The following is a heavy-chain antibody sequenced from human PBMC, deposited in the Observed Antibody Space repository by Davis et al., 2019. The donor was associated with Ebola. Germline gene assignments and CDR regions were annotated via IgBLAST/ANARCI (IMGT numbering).Heavy chain of an antibody. CDR1: GFLFSAYA. Sequence: GESLKISCAASGFLFSAYAINWVRQTPGRGLEWVALISYDGTNKYYADSVKGRFTISRDNSDNTLYLQMNSLRDEDTAVYYCAREPYTALDYWGQGTLVTVAS. CDR2: ISYDGTNK. CDR3: AREPYTALDY. J-gene: IGHJ4*02. V-gene: IGHV3-30*04. D-gene: IGHD5-18*01.